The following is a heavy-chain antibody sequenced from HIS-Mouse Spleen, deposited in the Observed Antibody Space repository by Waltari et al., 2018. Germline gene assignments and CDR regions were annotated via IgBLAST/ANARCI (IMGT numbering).Heavy chain of an antibody. J-gene: IGHJ4*02. CDR2: ISYDGSNK. Sequence: QVQLVESGGGVVQPGRSLRLSCAASGFTFSGYGMHWVRQAPGKGREWVAVISYDGSNKYYADSVKGRFTISRDNSKNTLYLQMNSLRAEDTAVYYCAKDKHHAFDYWGQGTLVTVSS. V-gene: IGHV3-30*18. CDR1: GFTFSGYG. CDR3: AKDKHHAFDY.